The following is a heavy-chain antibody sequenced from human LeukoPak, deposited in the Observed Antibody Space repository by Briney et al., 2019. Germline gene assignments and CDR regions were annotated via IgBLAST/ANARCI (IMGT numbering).Heavy chain of an antibody. Sequence: PGGSLRLSCAASGFTFSSYDMHWVRQATGKGLEWVSAIGTAGDTYYPGSVKGRFTISRENAKNSLYLQMNSLRAEDTAVYYCARGSGDVDYFDYWGQGTLVTVSS. J-gene: IGHJ4*02. CDR1: GFTFSSYD. V-gene: IGHV3-13*01. CDR3: ARGSGDVDYFDY. D-gene: IGHD1-26*01. CDR2: IGTAGDT.